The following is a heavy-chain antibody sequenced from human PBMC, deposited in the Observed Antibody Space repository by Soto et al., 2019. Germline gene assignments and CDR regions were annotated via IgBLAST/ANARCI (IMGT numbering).Heavy chain of an antibody. CDR2: IIPMFGSP. J-gene: IGHJ6*02. D-gene: IGHD6-19*01. Sequence: SVKVSCKASGGTLSTNAISWVRQAPGQGLEWMGAIIPMFGSPKYAQKFLGRVTITADNPTSTIYMEMISLTSADTAVYYCARGGFVAGLYNAMDAWGQGPTVTVSS. CDR1: GGTLSTNA. V-gene: IGHV1-69*06. CDR3: ARGGFVAGLYNAMDA.